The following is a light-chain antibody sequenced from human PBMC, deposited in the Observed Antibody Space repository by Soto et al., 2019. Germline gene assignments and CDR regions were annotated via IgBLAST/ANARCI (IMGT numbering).Light chain of an antibody. V-gene: IGLV6-57*04. CDR1: SGSIATNY. CDR2: EDY. J-gene: IGLJ3*02. CDR3: QSYDDTNQV. Sequence: NFMLTQPHSVSESPGKTVIISCTRSSGSIATNYVQWYQQRPGSAPTTVIYEDYERPSGVPDRFSGSIDSSSNSASLTISGLKTEDEADYYCQSYDDTNQVFGAGTKVT.